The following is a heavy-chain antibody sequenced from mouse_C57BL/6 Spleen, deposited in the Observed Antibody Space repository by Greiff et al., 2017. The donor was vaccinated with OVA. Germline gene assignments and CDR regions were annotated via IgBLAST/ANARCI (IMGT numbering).Heavy chain of an antibody. Sequence: QVQLQQPGAELVRPGSSVKLSCKASGYTFTSYWMDWVKQRPGQGLEWIGNIYPSDSETHYNQKFKDKATLTVDKSSSTAYMQLSSLTSEDSAVYYCARKGVYDYEGYWGQGTTLTVSS. D-gene: IGHD2-4*01. CDR3: ARKGVYDYEGY. CDR1: GYTFTSYW. V-gene: IGHV1-61*01. J-gene: IGHJ2*01. CDR2: IYPSDSET.